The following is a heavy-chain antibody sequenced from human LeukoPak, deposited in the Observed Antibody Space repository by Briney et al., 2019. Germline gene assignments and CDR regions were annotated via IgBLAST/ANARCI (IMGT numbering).Heavy chain of an antibody. D-gene: IGHD6-19*01. CDR2: FDPEDGET. V-gene: IGHV1-24*01. J-gene: IGHJ4*02. CDR1: GYTLTELS. Sequence: ASVKVSCKVSGYTLTELSMHWVRQAPGKGLEWMGGFDPEDGETIYAQKFQGRVTMTEDTSTDTAYMELSSLRSEDTAVYYCATDQSSGWLATREFDYWGQGTLVTVS. CDR3: ATDQSSGWLATREFDY.